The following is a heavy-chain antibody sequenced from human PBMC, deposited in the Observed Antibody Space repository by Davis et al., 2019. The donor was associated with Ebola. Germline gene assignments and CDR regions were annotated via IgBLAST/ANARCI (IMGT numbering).Heavy chain of an antibody. V-gene: IGHV1-2*06. D-gene: IGHD2-15*01. J-gene: IGHJ4*02. Sequence: AASVKVSCKASGYTFTDYYMHWVRQAPGQGLGWMGRINPNSGGTNYAQKFQGRVTMTRDTSISTAYMELSRLRSDDTAVYYCAKKPGGVVVAATPAFDYWGQGTLVTVSS. CDR2: INPNSGGT. CDR1: GYTFTDYY. CDR3: AKKPGGVVVAATPAFDY.